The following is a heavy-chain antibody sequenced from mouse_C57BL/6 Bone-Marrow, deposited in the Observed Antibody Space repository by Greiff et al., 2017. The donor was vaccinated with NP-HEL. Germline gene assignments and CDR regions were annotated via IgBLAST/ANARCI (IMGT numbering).Heavy chain of an antibody. CDR1: GFTFSSYA. CDR3: TREGDYVLYAMDY. CDR2: ISSGGDYI. Sequence: EVQRVESGEGLVKPGGSLKLSCAASGFTFSSYAMSWVRQTPEQRLEWVAYISSGGDYIYYADTVKGRFTISRDNARNTLYLQMSSLKSEDTAMYYCTREGDYVLYAMDYWGQGTSVTVSS. J-gene: IGHJ4*01. V-gene: IGHV5-9-1*02. D-gene: IGHD2-4*01.